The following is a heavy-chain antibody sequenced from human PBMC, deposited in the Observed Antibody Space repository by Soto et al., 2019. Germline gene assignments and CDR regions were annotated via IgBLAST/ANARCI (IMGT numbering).Heavy chain of an antibody. CDR1: GGSFSGYY. CDR2: INHSGST. J-gene: IGHJ4*02. V-gene: IGHV4-34*01. CDR3: ARSSTSANYFDY. D-gene: IGHD2-2*01. Sequence: SETLSLTCAVYGGSFSGYYWSCIRQPPGKGLEWIGEINHSGSTNYNPSLKSRVTISVDTSKNQFSLKLSSVTAADTAVYYCARSSTSANYFDYWGQGTRVTVSS.